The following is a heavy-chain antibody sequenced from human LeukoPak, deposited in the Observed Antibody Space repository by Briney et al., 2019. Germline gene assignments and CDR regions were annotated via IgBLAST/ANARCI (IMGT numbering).Heavy chain of an antibody. V-gene: IGHV3-49*03. CDR3: TTDFSVAGKGFDF. J-gene: IGHJ4*02. Sequence: GRSLRLSCTTSGFTFSDYAMNWLRQAPGQGLVWVGFIRSKAYGWTAEYASSVKGRFTISRSDSKTVAYLQMNSLKTDDTAVYYCTTDFSVAGKGFDFWGQGTLVTVSS. CDR1: GFTFSDYA. D-gene: IGHD6-19*01. CDR2: IRSKAYGWTA.